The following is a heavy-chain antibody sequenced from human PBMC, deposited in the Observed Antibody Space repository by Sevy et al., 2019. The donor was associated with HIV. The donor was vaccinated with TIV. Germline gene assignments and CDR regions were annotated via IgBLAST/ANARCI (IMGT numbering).Heavy chain of an antibody. V-gene: IGHV4-39*01. CDR3: ARAFDTAKTKNYYYYYGMDV. CDR2: IYYSGST. J-gene: IGHJ6*02. CDR1: GGSISSSSYY. Sequence: SETLSLTCTVSGGSISSSSYYWGWIRQPPGKGLEWIGSIYYSGSTYYNPSLKSRVTISVDTSKNQFSLKLSSVTAADTAVYYCARAFDTAKTKNYYYYYGMDVWGQGTTVTVSS. D-gene: IGHD5-18*01.